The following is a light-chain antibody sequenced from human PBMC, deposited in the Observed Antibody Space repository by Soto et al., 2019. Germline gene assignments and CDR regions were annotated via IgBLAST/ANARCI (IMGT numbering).Light chain of an antibody. CDR1: QSISSY. V-gene: IGKV1-39*01. CDR3: QHTYSTPPT. Sequence: DIQMTQSPSSLSASVGDRVTITCRASQSISSYLNWYQQKPGKAPKLLIYAASSLQSGVPSRFSGSGSGTDFTLTISSLQPEDFAPYYCQHTYSTPPTFGQGTKVDIK. J-gene: IGKJ1*01. CDR2: AAS.